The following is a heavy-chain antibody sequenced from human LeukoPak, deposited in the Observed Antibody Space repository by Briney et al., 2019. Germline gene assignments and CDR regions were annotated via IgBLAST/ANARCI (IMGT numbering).Heavy chain of an antibody. CDR3: ARTHSGSYLSFDY. J-gene: IGHJ4*02. Sequence: GGSLRLSCAATGFTVSSNYMSWVRQAPGKGLEWVSVIYSGGSTCYADSVKGRFTISRDNSKNTLYLQMNSLRAEDTAVYYCARTHSGSYLSFDYWGQGTLVTVSS. CDR1: GFTVSSNY. CDR2: IYSGGST. V-gene: IGHV3-53*01. D-gene: IGHD1-26*01.